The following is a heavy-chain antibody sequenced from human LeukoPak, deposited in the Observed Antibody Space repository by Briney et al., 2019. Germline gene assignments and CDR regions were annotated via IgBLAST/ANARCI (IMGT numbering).Heavy chain of an antibody. D-gene: IGHD2-2*01. CDR1: GGTFSSYA. V-gene: IGHV1-69*06. CDR2: IIPIFGTA. J-gene: IGHJ4*02. CDR3: ARDPNLGYCSSTSCYPPD. Sequence: SVKVPCKASGGTFSSYAISWVRQAPGQGLEWMGGIIPIFGTANYAQKFQGRVTITADKSTSTAYMELSSLRSEDTAVYYCARDPNLGYCSSTSCYPPDWGQGTLVTVSS.